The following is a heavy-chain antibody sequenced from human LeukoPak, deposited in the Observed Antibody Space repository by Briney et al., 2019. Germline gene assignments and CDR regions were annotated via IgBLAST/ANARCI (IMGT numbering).Heavy chain of an antibody. CDR2: IRYDGSNK. J-gene: IGHJ4*02. CDR1: GFTFSSYS. CDR3: AKDPGTYYDFWSGYPYYFDY. Sequence: GGSLRLSCAASGFTFSSYSMNWVRQAPGKGLEWVAFIRYDGSNKYYADSVKGRFTISRDNSKNTLYLQMNSLRAEDTAVYYCAKDPGTYYDFWSGYPYYFDYWGQGTLVTVSS. V-gene: IGHV3-30*02. D-gene: IGHD3-3*01.